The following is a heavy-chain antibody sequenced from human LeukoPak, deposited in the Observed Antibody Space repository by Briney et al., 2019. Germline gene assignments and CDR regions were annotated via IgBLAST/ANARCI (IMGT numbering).Heavy chain of an antibody. CDR1: GFSISSGYY. V-gene: IGHV4-38-2*02. D-gene: IGHD5-18*01. J-gene: IGHJ3*02. CDR2: ICHSGST. CDR3: ARAPDTAMVLDAFDI. Sequence: SETLSLTCTVSGFSISSGYYWGWIRQPPGKGLEWIGEICHSGSTNYNPSLKSRVTISVDKSKNQFSLKLSSVTAADTAVYYRARAPDTAMVLDAFDIWGQGTMVTVSS.